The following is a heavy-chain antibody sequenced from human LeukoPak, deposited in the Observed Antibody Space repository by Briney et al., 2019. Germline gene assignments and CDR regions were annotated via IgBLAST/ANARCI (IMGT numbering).Heavy chain of an antibody. J-gene: IGHJ4*02. Sequence: RGESLKISCKGSGYSFTSYWIGWVRQMPGKGLEWMGIIYPGDSDTRYSPSFQGQVTISADKSISTAYLQWSSLKASDTAMYYCARIPHYCGGDCYPAPFDYRGQGTLVTVSS. CDR2: IYPGDSDT. CDR1: GYSFTSYW. CDR3: ARIPHYCGGDCYPAPFDY. V-gene: IGHV5-51*01. D-gene: IGHD2-21*02.